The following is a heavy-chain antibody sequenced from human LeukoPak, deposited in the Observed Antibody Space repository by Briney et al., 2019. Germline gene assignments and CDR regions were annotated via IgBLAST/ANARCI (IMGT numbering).Heavy chain of an antibody. D-gene: IGHD6-19*01. CDR3: AKAGGSAWYYFDY. CDR1: GFTFSSYA. J-gene: IGHJ4*02. V-gene: IGHV3-23*01. Sequence: GGSLRLSCAASGFTFSSYAMSWVRQAPGKGLEWVSAISGSGGSTYYADSVKGRFTISRDNSKNTLYLQVNSLRAEDTAIYYCAKAGGSAWYYFDYWGQGTLVTVSS. CDR2: ISGSGGST.